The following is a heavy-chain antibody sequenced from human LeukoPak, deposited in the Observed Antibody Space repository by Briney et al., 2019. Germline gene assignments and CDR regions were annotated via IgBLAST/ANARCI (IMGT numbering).Heavy chain of an antibody. V-gene: IGHV3-23*01. J-gene: IGHJ4*02. CDR1: GFTFSSYA. CDR2: ISGSGGST. Sequence: GGSLRLSCAASGFTFSSYAMSWVRQAPGKGLEWVSAISGSGGSTYYADSVKGRFTISRDNSKNTLCLQMNSLRAEDTAVYYCAKDPYYDSSGYSVWGQGTLVTVSS. D-gene: IGHD3-22*01. CDR3: AKDPYYDSSGYSV.